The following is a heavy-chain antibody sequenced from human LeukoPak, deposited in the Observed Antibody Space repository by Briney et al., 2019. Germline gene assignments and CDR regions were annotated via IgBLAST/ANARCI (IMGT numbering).Heavy chain of an antibody. V-gene: IGHV1-18*01. CDR3: ARGYYYGSGSYRNRNWFDP. CDR1: GYTFTSYG. Sequence: ASVKVSCKASGYTFTSYGISWVRQAPGQGLEWMGWISAYNGNTNYAQKFQGRVTMTRDMSTSTVYMELSSLRSEDTAVYYCARGYYYGSGSYRNRNWFDPWGQGTLVTVSS. CDR2: ISAYNGNT. D-gene: IGHD3-10*01. J-gene: IGHJ5*02.